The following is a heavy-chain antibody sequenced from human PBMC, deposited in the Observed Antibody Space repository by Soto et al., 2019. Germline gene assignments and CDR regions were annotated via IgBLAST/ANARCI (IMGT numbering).Heavy chain of an antibody. CDR3: ARGGVSTRTFDY. D-gene: IGHD3-3*01. CDR1: GYNFSGYW. Sequence: XESLKISCKGSGYNFSGYWIAWVRQMPGKGLELMGIIYPSDSDTRYRPSFQGQVTISADKSISSAYLQWSSLRASDTAMYYCARGGVSTRTFDYWGQGSPVTVSS. CDR2: IYPSDSDT. V-gene: IGHV5-51*01. J-gene: IGHJ4*02.